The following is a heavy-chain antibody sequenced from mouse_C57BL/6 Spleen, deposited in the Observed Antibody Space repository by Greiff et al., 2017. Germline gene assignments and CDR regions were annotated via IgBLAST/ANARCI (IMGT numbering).Heavy chain of an antibody. V-gene: IGHV3-6*01. CDR3: ARDLYLDY. CDR2: ISYDGSN. Sequence: ESGPGLVKPSKSLSLTCSVTGYSITSGYYWNWIRQFPGNKLEWMGYISYDGSNNYNPSLKNRISITRDTSKNQFFLKLNSVTTEDTATYYCARDLYLDYWGQGTTLTDSS. CDR1: GYSITSGYY. J-gene: IGHJ2*01.